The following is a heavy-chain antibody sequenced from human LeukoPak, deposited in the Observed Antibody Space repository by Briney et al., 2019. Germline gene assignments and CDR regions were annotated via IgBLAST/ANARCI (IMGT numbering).Heavy chain of an antibody. CDR3: ARYPYGDYGDNWFDP. Sequence: TSETLSLTCTVSGGSTSSYYWSWIRQPPGKGLEWIGYIYYSGSTNYNPSLKSRVTISVDTSKNQFSLKLSSVTAADTAVYYCARYPYGDYGDNWFDPWGQGTLVTVSS. CDR2: IYYSGST. CDR1: GGSTSSYY. D-gene: IGHD4-17*01. J-gene: IGHJ5*02. V-gene: IGHV4-59*01.